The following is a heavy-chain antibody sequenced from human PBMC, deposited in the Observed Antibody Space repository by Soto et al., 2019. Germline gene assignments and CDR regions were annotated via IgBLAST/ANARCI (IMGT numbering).Heavy chain of an antibody. Sequence: QVQLVQSGAEVKKPGSSVKVSCKASGGTFSSYAISWVRQAPGQGLEWMGGIIPIFGTANYAQKFQGIVTITADESTRTAYMELSSRRSEDTAVYYCASSVAKYYYYGMDVWGQGTTVTVSS. D-gene: IGHD5-12*01. CDR3: ASSVAKYYYYGMDV. J-gene: IGHJ6*02. CDR2: IIPIFGTA. CDR1: GGTFSSYA. V-gene: IGHV1-69*12.